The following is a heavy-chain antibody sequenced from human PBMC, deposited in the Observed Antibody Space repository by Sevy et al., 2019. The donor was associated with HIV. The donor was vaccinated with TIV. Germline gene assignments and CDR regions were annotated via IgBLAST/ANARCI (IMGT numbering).Heavy chain of an antibody. J-gene: IGHJ6*02. CDR1: GAAISSGGYY. CDR2: IYHSGSS. Sequence: SETLSLTCTVSGAAISSGGYYWTWIRQHPGKGLEWIGYIYHSGSSFYNPSLKGRVVMSVVTSKNQFSLNLTSLTAADTAVYDCARVPVGSSPYYYAIDVWGQGTSVTVSS. D-gene: IGHD6-6*01. CDR3: ARVPVGSSPYYYAIDV. V-gene: IGHV4-31*03.